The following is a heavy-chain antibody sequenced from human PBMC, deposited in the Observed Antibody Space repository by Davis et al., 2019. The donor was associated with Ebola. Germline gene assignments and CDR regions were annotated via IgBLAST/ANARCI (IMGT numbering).Heavy chain of an antibody. CDR1: GYTFTSYD. V-gene: IGHV1-8*01. J-gene: IGHJ5*02. Sequence: ASVKVFCKASGYTFTSYDINWVRQATGQGLEWMGWMNPNSGNTGYAQKFQGRVTMTRNTSISTAYMELSSLRSEDTAVYYCARRIAARPNWFDPWGQGTLVTVSS. CDR3: ARRIAARPNWFDP. D-gene: IGHD6-6*01. CDR2: MNPNSGNT.